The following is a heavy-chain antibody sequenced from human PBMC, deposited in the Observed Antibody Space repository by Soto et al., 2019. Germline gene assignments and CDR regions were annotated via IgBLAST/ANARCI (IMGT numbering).Heavy chain of an antibody. Sequence: GGSLRLSCAASGFTFSSYGMHWVRQAPGKGLEWVAVIPYDGSNKYYADSVKGRFTISRDNSKNTLYLQMSSLRAEDTAVYYCARATVPTSYYYYGMDVWGQGTTVTVSS. CDR1: GFTFSSYG. CDR3: ARATVPTSYYYYGMDV. CDR2: IPYDGSNK. J-gene: IGHJ6*02. V-gene: IGHV3-30*03. D-gene: IGHD4-4*01.